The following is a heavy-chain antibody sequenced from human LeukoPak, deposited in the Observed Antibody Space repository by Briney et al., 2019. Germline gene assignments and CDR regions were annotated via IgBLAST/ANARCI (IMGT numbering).Heavy chain of an antibody. Sequence: GASVKVSCKTSGYTFTDYFIHWVRQAPGQGLEWMGWISPNNGVTTYAQKFQGRVTMSTDTSINTAYMELSRPRSDDTAVYYCARAKYDSGKKNWFDPWGQGTLVTVSS. CDR2: ISPNNGVT. CDR3: ARAKYDSGKKNWFDP. D-gene: IGHD3-10*01. J-gene: IGHJ5*02. CDR1: GYTFTDYF. V-gene: IGHV1-2*02.